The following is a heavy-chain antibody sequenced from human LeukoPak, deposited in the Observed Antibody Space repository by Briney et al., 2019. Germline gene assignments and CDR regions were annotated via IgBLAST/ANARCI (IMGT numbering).Heavy chain of an antibody. D-gene: IGHD3-16*02. CDR1: GFSFSSYS. CDR3: ARDVAVWGSYRNY. J-gene: IGHJ4*02. V-gene: IGHV3-21*04. Sequence: GGSLRLSCAASGFSFSSYSMNWVRQAPGKGLEWVSGISWNSGSIGYADSVKGRFTISRDNAKNSLYLQMNSLRAEDTAVYYCARDVAVWGSYRNYWGQGTLVTVSS. CDR2: ISWNSGSI.